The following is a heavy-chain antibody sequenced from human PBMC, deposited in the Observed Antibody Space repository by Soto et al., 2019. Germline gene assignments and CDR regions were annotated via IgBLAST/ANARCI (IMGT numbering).Heavy chain of an antibody. V-gene: IGHV4-34*01. D-gene: IGHD6-6*01. CDR2: INHSGST. Sequence: SETLSLTCAVYGGSFSGYYWSWIRQPPGKGLEWIGEINHSGSTNYNPSLKSRVTISVDTSKNQFSLTLSSVTAADTAVYYCARGSGHSSSQYYYYYYGMDVWGQGTTVTVSS. CDR1: GGSFSGYY. CDR3: ARGSGHSSSQYYYYYYGMDV. J-gene: IGHJ6*02.